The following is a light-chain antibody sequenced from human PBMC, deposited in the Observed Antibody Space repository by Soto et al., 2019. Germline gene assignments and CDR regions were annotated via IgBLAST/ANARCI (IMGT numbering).Light chain of an antibody. CDR1: QGISNY. J-gene: IGKJ1*01. CDR3: QKYNSAPWT. CDR2: AAS. V-gene: IGKV1-27*01. Sequence: DIPMTQSPFSLSASVGDRVTITCRASQGISNYLAWYQQKPGKVPKLLIYAASTLQSGVPSRFSGGGSGTDFTLTISSLQPEDVATYYCQKYNSAPWTFGQGTKVEIK.